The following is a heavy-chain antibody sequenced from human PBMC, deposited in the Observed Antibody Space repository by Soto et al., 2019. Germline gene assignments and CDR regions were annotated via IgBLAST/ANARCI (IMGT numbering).Heavy chain of an antibody. CDR2: INHSGST. Sequence: QVQLQQWGAGLLKPSETLSLTCAVYGGSFSGYYWSWIRQPPGKGLEWIGEINHSGSTNYNPSLKSRGNLSVDTSKNQFSLKLSSVTAAETAVYYCARRVWRFRSDAFDIWGQGTMVTVSS. V-gene: IGHV4-34*01. CDR3: ARRVWRFRSDAFDI. J-gene: IGHJ3*02. CDR1: GGSFSGYY. D-gene: IGHD3-3*01.